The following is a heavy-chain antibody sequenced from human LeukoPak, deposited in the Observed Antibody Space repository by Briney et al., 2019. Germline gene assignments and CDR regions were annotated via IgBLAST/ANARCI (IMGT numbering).Heavy chain of an antibody. J-gene: IGHJ4*02. Sequence: GASVKVSCKASGGTFSSYAISWVRQAPGQGLEWMGWMNPNSGNTGYAQKFQGRVTMTRNTSISTAYMELSSLRSEDTAVYYCARGISYGDPETDYWGQGTLVTVSS. CDR2: MNPNSGNT. V-gene: IGHV1-8*02. CDR1: GGTFSSYA. CDR3: ARGISYGDPETDY. D-gene: IGHD4-17*01.